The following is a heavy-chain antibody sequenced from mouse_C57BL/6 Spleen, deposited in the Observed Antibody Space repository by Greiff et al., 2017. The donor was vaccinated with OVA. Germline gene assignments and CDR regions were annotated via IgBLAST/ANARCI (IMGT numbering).Heavy chain of an antibody. V-gene: IGHV1-55*01. J-gene: IGHJ1*03. CDR2: IYPGSGST. Sequence: VQLQQPGAELVKPGASVKMSCKASGYTFTSYWITWVKQRPGQGLEWIGDIYPGSGSTNYNEKFKGKATLTVDTSSSTAYMQLSSLTSEDYAVYDCARRRTAKDVDVWGTGTTVTVSS. D-gene: IGHD1-2*01. CDR1: GYTFTSYW. CDR3: ARRRTAKDVDV.